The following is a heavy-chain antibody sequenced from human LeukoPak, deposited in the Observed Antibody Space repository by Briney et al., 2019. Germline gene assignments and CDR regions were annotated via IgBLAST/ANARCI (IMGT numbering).Heavy chain of an antibody. CDR3: AGGWYPGPYFDY. CDR2: ISWNSGSI. Sequence: PGRSLRLSCAASGFTFDDYAMHWVRQAPGKGLEWVSGISWNSGSIGYADSVKGRFTISRDNAKNSLYLQMNSLRAEDTALYYCAGGWYPGPYFDYWGQGTLVTVSS. CDR1: GFTFDDYA. D-gene: IGHD6-19*01. J-gene: IGHJ4*02. V-gene: IGHV3-9*01.